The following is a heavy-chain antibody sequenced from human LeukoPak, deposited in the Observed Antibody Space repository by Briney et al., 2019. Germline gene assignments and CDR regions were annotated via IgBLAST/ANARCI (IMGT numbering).Heavy chain of an antibody. Sequence: PSETLSLTCNVSGGSITYYYWSWIRQPPGKGLEWIGYFYYSGSTNYNPSLKSRVTISLDTSMSQFSLRVSSVTAADTAVYFCARAGGPIDAFDIWGHGTMVTVS. V-gene: IGHV4-59*01. CDR3: ARAGGPIDAFDI. J-gene: IGHJ3*02. CDR1: GGSITYYY. CDR2: FYYSGST. D-gene: IGHD3-16*01.